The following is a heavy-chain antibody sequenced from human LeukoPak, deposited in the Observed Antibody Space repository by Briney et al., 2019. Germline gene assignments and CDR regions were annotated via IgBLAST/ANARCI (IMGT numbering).Heavy chain of an antibody. V-gene: IGHV4-31*03. D-gene: IGHD3-16*01. CDR2: IYYSGST. CDR1: GGSITSGGYY. J-gene: IGHJ4*02. Sequence: PSETLSPTCTVSGGSITSGGYYWSWIRQHPGKGLEWIGYIYYSGSTYYNPSLKSRVTISVDTSKNQFSLKLSSVTAADTAVYYCARGLTAPPDYWGQGTLVTVSS. CDR3: ARGLTAPPDY.